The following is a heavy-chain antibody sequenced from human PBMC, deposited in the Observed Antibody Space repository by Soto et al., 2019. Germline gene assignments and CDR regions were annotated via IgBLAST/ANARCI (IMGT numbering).Heavy chain of an antibody. V-gene: IGHV3-30-3*01. CDR2: ISYDGTNK. CDR1: GFTFTNYA. J-gene: IGHJ6*02. CDR3: ARDPLGEPPVGMDV. D-gene: IGHD3-10*01. Sequence: GGSLRLSCAASGFTFTNYAMHWVRQAPGKGLEWVAVISYDGTNKNYADSVKGRFTISRDNSKNTLYLQMNSLRAEDTAVYYCARDPLGEPPVGMDVWGPGTTLTV.